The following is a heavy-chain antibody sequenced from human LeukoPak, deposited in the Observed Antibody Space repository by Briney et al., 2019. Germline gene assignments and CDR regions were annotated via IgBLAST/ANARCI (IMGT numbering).Heavy chain of an antibody. CDR1: GFTFDDFG. V-gene: IGHV3-20*04. J-gene: IGHJ4*02. D-gene: IGHD3-10*01. CDR2: INWNGGNI. Sequence: GGSLRLSCAASGFTFDDFGMSWVRQSPGKGLEWVSGINWNGGNIGYADSVKGRFTISRDNAKNSLYLQMNSLRAEDTAVYYCARGPSYGSGKSDYWGQGTLVTVSS. CDR3: ARGPSYGSGKSDY.